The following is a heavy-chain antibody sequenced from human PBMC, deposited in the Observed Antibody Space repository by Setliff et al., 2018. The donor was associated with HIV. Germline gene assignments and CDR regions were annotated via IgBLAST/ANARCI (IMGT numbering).Heavy chain of an antibody. V-gene: IGHV3-21*01. J-gene: IGHJ4*02. Sequence: GGSLRLSCAASGFTFSSYNMNWVRQAPGKGLEWVSSISSNSFYIYYADSLTGRFTISRDNAKKSLYLQMNSLRAEDTAVYYCARGGISMVRGVSNPDFDYWGQGTLVTVSS. CDR2: ISSNSFYI. D-gene: IGHD3-10*01. CDR1: GFTFSSYN. CDR3: ARGGISMVRGVSNPDFDY.